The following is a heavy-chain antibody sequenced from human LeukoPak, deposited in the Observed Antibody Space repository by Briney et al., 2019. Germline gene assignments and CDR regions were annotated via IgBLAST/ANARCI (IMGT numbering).Heavy chain of an antibody. V-gene: IGHV3-43*02. J-gene: IGHJ4*02. Sequence: PGGSVRLSCAASGFTFDDYAMYWVRQAPGKGLEWVSLISGDGGSTYYADSVKGRFTISRDNSKNSLYLQMNSLRTEYTALYYCEKNSYDSSGYYYYWGQGTLVTVSS. D-gene: IGHD3-22*01. CDR3: EKNSYDSSGYYYY. CDR2: ISGDGGST. CDR1: GFTFDDYA.